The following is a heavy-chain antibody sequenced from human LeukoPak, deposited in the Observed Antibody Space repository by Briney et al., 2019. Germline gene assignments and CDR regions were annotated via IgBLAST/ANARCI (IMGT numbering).Heavy chain of an antibody. J-gene: IGHJ5*02. CDR2: INHSGST. CDR3: ARRFRYYGSGSSNWFDP. CDR1: GGSFSGYY. V-gene: IGHV4-34*01. Sequence: SETLSLTCAGYGGSFSGYYWSWIRQPPGKGLEWIGEINHSGSTNYNPSLKSRVTISVDTSKNQFSLKLSSVTAADTAVYYCARRFRYYGSGSSNWFDPWGQGTLVTVSS. D-gene: IGHD3-10*01.